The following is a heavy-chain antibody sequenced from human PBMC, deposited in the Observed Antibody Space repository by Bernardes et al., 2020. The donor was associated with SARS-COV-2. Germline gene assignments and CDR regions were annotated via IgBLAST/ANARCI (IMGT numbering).Heavy chain of an antibody. J-gene: IGHJ4*02. CDR3: ARDTYYDFWSGYYGGVDY. CDR2: ISGTGGIT. CDR1: GFTFSTYA. V-gene: IGHV3-23*01. D-gene: IGHD3-3*01. Sequence: GSLRLSCAASGFTFSTYAMYWVRQAPGKGLEWVATISGTGGITKYADSVKGRFTISRDNSKNTLYLQMNSLRAEDTAVYYCARDTYYDFWSGYYGGVDYWGQGTLVTVSS.